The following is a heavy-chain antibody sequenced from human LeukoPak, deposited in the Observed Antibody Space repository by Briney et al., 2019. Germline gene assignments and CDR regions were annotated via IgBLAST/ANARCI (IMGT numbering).Heavy chain of an antibody. CDR2: IYYSGST. J-gene: IGHJ6*02. V-gene: IGHV4-59*01. CDR1: GVSISSYY. D-gene: IGHD2-2*01. Sequence: PSKTLSLTCTVSGVSISSYYWSWIRQPPGKGLEWIGYIYYSGSTNYNPSLKSRVTISVDTSKNQFSLKLSSVTAADTAVYYCARGEFVVVPAAGYYYYGMDVWGQGTTVTVSS. CDR3: ARGEFVVVPAAGYYYYGMDV.